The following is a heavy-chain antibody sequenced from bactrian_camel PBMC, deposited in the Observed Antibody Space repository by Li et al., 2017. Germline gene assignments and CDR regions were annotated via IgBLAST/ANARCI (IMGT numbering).Heavy chain of an antibody. V-gene: IGHV3S54*01. Sequence: HVQLVESGGGSVQAGGSLRLSCIGSGYDYKTYCMGWFRQAPGNKREGVAAIYTVDGSTYYADTVKGRFTISKDNAKNTLYLQMNNLKPEDSAMYYCASAAYNSNWPRLEKRYYKYWGQGTQVTVS. J-gene: IGHJ4*01. CDR1: GYDYKTYC. CDR3: ASAAYNSNWPRLEKRYYKY. D-gene: IGHD6*01. CDR2: IYTVDGST.